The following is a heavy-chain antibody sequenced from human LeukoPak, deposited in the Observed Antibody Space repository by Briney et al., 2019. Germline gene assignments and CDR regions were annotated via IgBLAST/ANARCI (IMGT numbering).Heavy chain of an antibody. D-gene: IGHD3-3*01. V-gene: IGHV4-4*07. CDR2: IYTSGST. Sequence: SETLSLTCTVSGGSISSFYWSWLRQPAGKGLEWIVRIYTSGSTNYNPPLKSRVTMSVDTCKNQYSLKLSSVTAADTAVYYCARVDSSYDFWSGPLDYWGQGTLVTVSS. J-gene: IGHJ4*02. CDR1: GGSISSFY. CDR3: ARVDSSYDFWSGPLDY.